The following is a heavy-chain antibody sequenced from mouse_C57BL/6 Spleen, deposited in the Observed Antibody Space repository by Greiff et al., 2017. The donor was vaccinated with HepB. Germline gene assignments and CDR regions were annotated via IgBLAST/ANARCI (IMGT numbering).Heavy chain of an antibody. CDR3: ARGDTTVVGYFDY. J-gene: IGHJ2*01. Sequence: EVQGVESGGGLVKPGGSLKLSCAASGFTFSSYAMSWVRQTPEKRLEWVATISDGGSYTYYPDNVKGRFTISRDNAKNNLYLQMSHLKSEDTAMYYCARGDTTVVGYFDYWGQGTTLTVSS. CDR1: GFTFSSYA. D-gene: IGHD1-1*01. V-gene: IGHV5-4*01. CDR2: ISDGGSYT.